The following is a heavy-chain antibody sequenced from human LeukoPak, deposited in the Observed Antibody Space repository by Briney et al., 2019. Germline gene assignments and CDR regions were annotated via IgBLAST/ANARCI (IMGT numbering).Heavy chain of an antibody. CDR3: AQKGGADN. CDR1: GFTFSRFG. CDR2: ISSSSSNNI. D-gene: IGHD2-15*01. J-gene: IGHJ4*02. Sequence: GGSLRLSCAASGFTFSRFGMNWVRQAPGKGLEWVSYISSSSSNNIYCADSVKGRFTISRDNAKNSLYLQMNSLRDEDTAVYYCAQKGGADNWGQGTLVTVSS. V-gene: IGHV3-48*02.